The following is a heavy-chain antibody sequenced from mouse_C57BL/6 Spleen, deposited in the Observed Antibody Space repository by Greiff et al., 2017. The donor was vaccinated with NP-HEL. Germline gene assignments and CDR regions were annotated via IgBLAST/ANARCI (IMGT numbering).Heavy chain of an antibody. J-gene: IGHJ4*01. CDR2: IYPGDGDT. Sequence: VKLQESGPELVKPGASVKISCKASGYAFSSSWMNWVKQRPGKGLEWIGRIYPGDGDTNYNGKFKGKATLTADKSSSTAYMQLSSLTSEDSAVYFCARGGIYYGTFYAMDYWGQGTSVTVSS. V-gene: IGHV1-82*01. CDR3: ARGGIYYGTFYAMDY. D-gene: IGHD2-1*01. CDR1: GYAFSSSW.